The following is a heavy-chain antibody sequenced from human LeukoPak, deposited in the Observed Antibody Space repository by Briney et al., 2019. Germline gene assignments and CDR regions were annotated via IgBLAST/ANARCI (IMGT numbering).Heavy chain of an antibody. CDR3: ARSWLVQDAFDI. V-gene: IGHV3-11*01. CDR2: ISSSGSTI. D-gene: IGHD6-19*01. CDR1: GFTFSDYY. Sequence: GGSLRLSCAASGFTFSDYYMSWIRQAPGKGLEWVSYISSSGSTIYYADSVKGRFIISRDDAKNSLYLQMNSLRAEDTAVYYCARSWLVQDAFDIWGQGTMVTVSS. J-gene: IGHJ3*02.